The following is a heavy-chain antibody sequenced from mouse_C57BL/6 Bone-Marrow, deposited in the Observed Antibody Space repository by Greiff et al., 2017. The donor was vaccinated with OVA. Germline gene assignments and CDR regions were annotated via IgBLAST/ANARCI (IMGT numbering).Heavy chain of an antibody. D-gene: IGHD1-1*01. CDR3: ARNNDYGSGYDYAMDD. J-gene: IGHJ4*01. V-gene: IGHV2-2*01. CDR2: IWRGGST. Sequence: VKLLESGPGLVQPSPSLSITCTVSGFSLTSYGVHWVRQSPGQGLEWLGVIWRGGSTDYNAAFISSMSICKDNSKTQVFFKMNSLQADDTAIYYCARNNDYGSGYDYAMDDWGQGTSVTAAS. CDR1: GFSLTSYG.